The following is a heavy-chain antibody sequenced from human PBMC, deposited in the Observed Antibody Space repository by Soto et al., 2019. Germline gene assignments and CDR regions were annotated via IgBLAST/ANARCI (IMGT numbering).Heavy chain of an antibody. J-gene: IGHJ4*02. V-gene: IGHV4-34*01. CDR1: GGSFNDYY. CDR2: ISHTGST. CDR3: ERVSSSWPYYFDY. Sequence: SETLSLTCAVHGGSFNDYYWSWVRQPPGKGLECIGEISHTGSTNNNPSLKRRVTISVDTSNNQSSLDLRSVTAADTAVYYCERVSSSWPYYFDYWGQGPLVTVSS. D-gene: IGHD6-13*01.